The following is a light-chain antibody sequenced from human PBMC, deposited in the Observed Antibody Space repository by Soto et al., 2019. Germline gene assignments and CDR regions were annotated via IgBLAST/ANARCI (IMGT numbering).Light chain of an antibody. J-gene: IGKJ3*01. CDR3: QQLNSNPLT. CDR1: QGIRDY. CDR2: GAS. Sequence: DIQLTQSPSFLSASVGDRVTITCRASQGIRDYLAWYQQKPGKAPKLLIFGASSLQSGVPSRFNGSGSGTEFTLTISSLQPGDFATYYCQQLNSNPLTGGPGTKVDIK. V-gene: IGKV1-9*01.